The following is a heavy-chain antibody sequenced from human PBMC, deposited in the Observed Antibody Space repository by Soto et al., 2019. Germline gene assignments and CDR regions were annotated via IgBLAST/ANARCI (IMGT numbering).Heavy chain of an antibody. D-gene: IGHD6-19*01. V-gene: IGHV4-4*07. CDR3: ARARIAVEDYFDY. J-gene: IGHJ4*02. CDR2: IYISGST. CDR1: GGSISSYY. Sequence: LSLTCTVSGGSISSYYWSWIRQPAGKGLEWIGRIYISGSTNYNPSLKSRVSMSVDTSKNQFSLGLSSVTAADTAVYYCARARIAVEDYFDYWGQGTLVTVSS.